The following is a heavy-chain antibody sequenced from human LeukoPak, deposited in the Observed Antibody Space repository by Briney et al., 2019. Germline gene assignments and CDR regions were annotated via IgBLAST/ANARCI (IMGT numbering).Heavy chain of an antibody. J-gene: IGHJ4*02. Sequence: GGSLRLSCAASGFTFSSYVMSWVRQAPGKGLEWVSGISRSGGSTYYADSVKGRFTISRDSSKNTLYLQMNSLRVEDTAVYYCARDSRSFIVMITEPRKNLVDYWGQGTLVTVSS. CDR2: ISRSGGST. CDR3: ARDSRSFIVMITEPRKNLVDY. D-gene: IGHD3-16*01. V-gene: IGHV3-23*01. CDR1: GFTFSSYV.